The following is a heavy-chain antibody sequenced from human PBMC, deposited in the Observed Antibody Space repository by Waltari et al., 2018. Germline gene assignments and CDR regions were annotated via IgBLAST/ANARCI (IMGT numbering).Heavy chain of an antibody. V-gene: IGHV4-38-2*01. J-gene: IGHJ3*02. CDR1: GRSLSSGYY. D-gene: IGHD6-19*01. CDR3: ASDLGGTAVATDAFDI. Sequence: QVQLQHSAPGPLKPSATLSLTCAVSGRSLSSGYYWGWIRQPLGKGLEWIGSVSHSGSTYYNPSLKSRVTISIHMSKHQFSLELRSVTTADTAMYFCASDLGGTAVATDAFDIWGQGTMVIVSS. CDR2: VSHSGST.